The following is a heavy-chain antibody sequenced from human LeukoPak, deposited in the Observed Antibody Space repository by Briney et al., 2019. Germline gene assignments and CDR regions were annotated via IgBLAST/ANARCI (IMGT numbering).Heavy chain of an antibody. CDR3: ANHGGSYYLWSAGPDLDY. CDR1: GFTFSSYA. V-gene: IGHV3-23*01. J-gene: IGHJ4*02. Sequence: PGGSLRLSCAASGFTFSSYAMSWVRQAPGKGLEWVSAISGSGGSTYYADSVKDRFTISRDNSKNTLYLQMNSLRAEDTAVYYCANHGGSYYLWSAGPDLDYWGQGTLVTVSS. D-gene: IGHD1-26*01. CDR2: ISGSGGST.